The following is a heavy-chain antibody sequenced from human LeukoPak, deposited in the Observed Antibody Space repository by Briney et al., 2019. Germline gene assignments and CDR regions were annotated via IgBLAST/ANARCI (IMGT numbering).Heavy chain of an antibody. Sequence: SETLSLTCTVSGGSISSHYWSWIRQPPGKGLEWIGYIYYSGSTNYNPSLKSRVTISVDTSKNQFSLKLSSVTAADTAVYYCARGYCSGGSCYKSLDPWGQGTLVTVSS. CDR3: ARGYCSGGSCYKSLDP. CDR2: IYYSGST. D-gene: IGHD2-15*01. V-gene: IGHV4-59*11. CDR1: GGSISSHY. J-gene: IGHJ5*02.